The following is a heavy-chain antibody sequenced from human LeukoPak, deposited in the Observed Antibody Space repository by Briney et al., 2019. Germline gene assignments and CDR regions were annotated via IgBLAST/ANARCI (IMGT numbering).Heavy chain of an antibody. J-gene: IGHJ6*02. Sequence: AASVKVSCKASGGTFSSYAISWVRQAPGQGLEWMGRIIPILGMANYAQKFQGRVTITADKSTSTAYMELSSLRSEDTAVYYCARARITKLGMDVWGQGTTVTVSS. V-gene: IGHV1-69*04. CDR1: GGTFSSYA. CDR3: ARARITKLGMDV. D-gene: IGHD3-10*02. CDR2: IIPILGMA.